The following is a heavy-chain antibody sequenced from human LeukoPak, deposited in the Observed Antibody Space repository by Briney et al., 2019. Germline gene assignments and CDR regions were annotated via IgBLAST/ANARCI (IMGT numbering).Heavy chain of an antibody. Sequence: SETLSLTCTVSGGSIISASYFWGWIRQPPGKGLEWIGSMDYSGTTYYNPSLKSRLTISVHTSKNQFSLKLSSVTAADTAVYYCAIYVGMATIVEHWGQGTLVTVSA. D-gene: IGHD5-24*01. V-gene: IGHV4-39*01. CDR1: GGSIISASYF. J-gene: IGHJ4*02. CDR2: MDYSGTT. CDR3: AIYVGMATIVEH.